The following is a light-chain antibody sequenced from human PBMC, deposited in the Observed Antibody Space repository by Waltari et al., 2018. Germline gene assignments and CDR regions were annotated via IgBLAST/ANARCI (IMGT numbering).Light chain of an antibody. CDR1: SSDVGGYNY. Sequence: QSALTQPRSLSGSPRQSVTISCTGTSSDVGGYNYVSWYQQYPGRAPIVVIYNVSKRPAGGPDRFSGSKSGNTSSLTISGLQAEDEADYYCCSYAGNYLRVFGGGTRLTVL. J-gene: IGLJ3*02. CDR2: NVS. V-gene: IGLV2-11*01. CDR3: CSYAGNYLRV.